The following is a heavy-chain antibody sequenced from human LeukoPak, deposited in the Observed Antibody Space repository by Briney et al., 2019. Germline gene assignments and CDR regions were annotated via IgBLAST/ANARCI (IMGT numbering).Heavy chain of an antibody. J-gene: IGHJ4*02. CDR3: ARGFSGFWEFDF. D-gene: IGHD3-3*01. CDR1: GGSFSSYS. V-gene: IGHV4-34*01. CDR2: INFTGNTETGTT. Sequence: PSETLSLTCAVSGGSFSSYSWNWIRQLPGAGLEWIAEINFTGNTETGTTSYSPSLKSRVTISADTSTNQLSLHLRSATVAVTGVYFCARGFSGFWEFDFWGQGTLVTVSS.